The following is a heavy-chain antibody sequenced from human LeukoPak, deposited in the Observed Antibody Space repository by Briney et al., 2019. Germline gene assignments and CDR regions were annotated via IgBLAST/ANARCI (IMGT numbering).Heavy chain of an antibody. CDR2: INSASSHI. Sequence: GGSLRLSCAASGFTIATSAMNWVRQVPGKGLEWVSSINSASSHIYYAASVRGRFTISRDNAMNSVFLQMHSLGAEDTAVYYCARAPEYYLRRGYFNYGGREILSTVSPPSPRG. J-gene: IGHJ1*01. V-gene: IGHV3-21*01. D-gene: IGHD3-22*01. CDR1: GFTIATSA. CDR3: ARAPEYYLRRGYFNYGGREILSTVSPPSP.